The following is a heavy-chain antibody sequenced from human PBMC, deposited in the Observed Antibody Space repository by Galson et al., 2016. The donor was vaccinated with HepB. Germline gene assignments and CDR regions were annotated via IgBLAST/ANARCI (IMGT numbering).Heavy chain of an antibody. D-gene: IGHD3-3*01. CDR2: ILNSGAST. V-gene: IGHV3-23*01. CDR3: AAGGGFLAVS. Sequence: SLRLSCAASGFTFSSYAMNWVRQAPGKGLEWVSAILNSGASTSYADSVKGRFTISRDNAKNSLYLQMNSLRTEDTAVYYCAAGGGFLAVSWGQGTLSPSP. J-gene: IGHJ4*02. CDR1: GFTFSSYA.